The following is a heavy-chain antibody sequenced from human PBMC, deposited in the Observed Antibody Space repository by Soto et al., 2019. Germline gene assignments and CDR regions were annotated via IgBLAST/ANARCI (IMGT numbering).Heavy chain of an antibody. V-gene: IGHV3-23*01. D-gene: IGHD2-2*01. CDR2: LGGSGVSA. J-gene: IGHJ4*02. Sequence: PGGSLRLSCVASGFPFRTYAMSLVRQSPGKGLEWVSFLGGSGVSAYYADSVKGRFTISRDNSKNTLNLQMNSLRGDDAGVYYCARLFCNSNRFAWFVDHWGQGTRVTVYS. CDR3: ARLFCNSNRFAWFVDH. CDR1: GFPFRTYA.